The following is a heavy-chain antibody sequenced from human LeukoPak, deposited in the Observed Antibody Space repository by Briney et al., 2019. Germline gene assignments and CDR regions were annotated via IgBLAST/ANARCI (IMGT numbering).Heavy chain of an antibody. CDR3: AKGSYYDSSGSFYFDY. V-gene: IGHV3-23*01. Sequence: GGSLRLFCAASGFTFSSYAMSWVRQAPGKGLEWVSGISGSGDNTYYADSVKGRFTISRDNSKNTLYVQVNSLGTEDTAAYYCAKGSYYDSSGSFYFDYWGQGTLVTVSS. D-gene: IGHD3-22*01. CDR2: ISGSGDNT. J-gene: IGHJ4*02. CDR1: GFTFSSYA.